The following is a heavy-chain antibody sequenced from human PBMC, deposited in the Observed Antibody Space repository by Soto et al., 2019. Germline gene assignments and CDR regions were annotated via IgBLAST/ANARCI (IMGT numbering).Heavy chain of an antibody. V-gene: IGHV1-69*13. CDR2: IIPIFGTA. CDR1: GGTFSSYA. D-gene: IGHD6-13*01. J-gene: IGHJ4*02. Sequence: ASVKVSCKASGGTFSSYAISWVRQAPGQGLEWMGGIIPIFGTANYAQKFQGRVTITADESTSTAYMELSSLRSEDTAVYYCARDDRAAAGNFDYWGQGTLVTVSS. CDR3: ARDDRAAAGNFDY.